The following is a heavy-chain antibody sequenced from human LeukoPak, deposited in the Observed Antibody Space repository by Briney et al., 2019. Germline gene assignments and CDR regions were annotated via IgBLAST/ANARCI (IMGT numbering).Heavy chain of an antibody. CDR1: GFTFSSYG. CDR2: IWYDGSNK. CDR3: AKDLYTGWIDY. Sequence: PGRSLRLSCAASGFTFSSYGMHWVRQAPGKGLEWVAVIWYDGSNKYYADSVKGRFTISRDNSKNTLYLQMNSLRAEDTAVYYCAKDLYTGWIDYWGQGTLVTVSS. V-gene: IGHV3-33*06. D-gene: IGHD2-2*02. J-gene: IGHJ4*02.